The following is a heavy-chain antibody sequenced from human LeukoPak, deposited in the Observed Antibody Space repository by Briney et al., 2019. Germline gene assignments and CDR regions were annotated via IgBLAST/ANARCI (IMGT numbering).Heavy chain of an antibody. V-gene: IGHV1-2*02. CDR2: INPNSGGT. D-gene: IGHD3-22*01. Sequence: ASVNVSCKASGYTFTGYYMHWVRQAPGQGLEWMGWINPNSGGTNYAQKFQGRVTMTRDTSISTAYMELSRLRSDDTAVYYCARGLASGYDSSGYYGWFDPWGQGTLVTVSS. CDR1: GYTFTGYY. CDR3: ARGLASGYDSSGYYGWFDP. J-gene: IGHJ5*02.